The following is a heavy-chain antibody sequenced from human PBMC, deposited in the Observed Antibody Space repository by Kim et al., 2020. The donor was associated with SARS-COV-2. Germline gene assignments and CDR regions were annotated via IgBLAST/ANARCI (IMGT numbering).Heavy chain of an antibody. CDR3: ATERITIFGAPGAYGMDV. CDR1: GYTLTELS. CDR2: FDPEDGET. V-gene: IGHV1-24*01. J-gene: IGHJ6*02. D-gene: IGHD3-3*01. Sequence: ASVKVSCKVSGYTLTELSMHWVRQAPGKGLEWMGGFDPEDGETIYAQKFQGRVTMTEDTSTDTAYMELSSLRSEDTAVYYCATERITIFGAPGAYGMDVWGQGTTVTVSS.